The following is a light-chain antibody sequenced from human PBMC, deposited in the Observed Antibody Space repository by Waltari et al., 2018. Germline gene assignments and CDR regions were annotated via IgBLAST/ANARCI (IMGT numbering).Light chain of an antibody. V-gene: IGKV3-15*01. CDR1: QSVSSN. CDR2: GAS. J-gene: IGKJ1*01. CDR3: QQYNNWPPTWT. Sequence: EIVMTQSPATLSVSPGERATLSCRASQSVSSNLAWYQQKPGQAPRLLIYGASTRATGIPARFSGSGSGTEFTLTISSLQSEDFAVYYCQQYNNWPPTWTFGQG.